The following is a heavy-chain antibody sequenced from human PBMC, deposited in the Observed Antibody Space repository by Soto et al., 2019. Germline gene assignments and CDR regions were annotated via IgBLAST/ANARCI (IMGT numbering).Heavy chain of an antibody. CDR3: AREGKDIVATVRPYYFDY. D-gene: IGHD5-12*01. J-gene: IGHJ4*02. CDR1: GFTFSNYG. CDR2: IWYDGSNK. Sequence: QVQLVESGGGVVQPGRSLRLSCAASGFTFSNYGMHWVRQAPGKGLEWVAVIWYDGSNKYYADSVKGRFTISRDNSKNTLYLQMNSLRAEDTAVYYCAREGKDIVATVRPYYFDYWGQGTLVTVSS. V-gene: IGHV3-33*01.